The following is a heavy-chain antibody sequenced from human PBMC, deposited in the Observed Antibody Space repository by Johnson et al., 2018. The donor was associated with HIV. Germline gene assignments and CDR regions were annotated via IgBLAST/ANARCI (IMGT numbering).Heavy chain of an antibody. J-gene: IGHJ2*01. CDR3: ARVHSGSYW. CDR2: ISYDGSNK. Sequence: QVQLVESGGGVVQPGGSLRLSCAASGFTFSSYGMHWVRQAPGKGLEWVAVISYDGSNKYYVDSVKGRFTISRNNAKKSLYLQMSSLRAEDTAVYYCARVHSGSYW. CDR1: GFTFSSYG. D-gene: IGHD1-26*01. V-gene: IGHV3-30*03.